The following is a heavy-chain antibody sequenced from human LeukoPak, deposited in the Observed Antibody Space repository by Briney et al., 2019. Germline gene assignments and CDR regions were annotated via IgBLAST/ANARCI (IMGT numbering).Heavy chain of an antibody. Sequence: PGGSLRLSCAASGFTFSSYVMNWVRQAPGKGLEWVSAISGSGGSKYYADSVKGRFTISRDNSKNTLYLQMNSLRAEDTALYYCAKFIPATDAFDYWGQGTLVTVSS. CDR2: ISGSGGSK. D-gene: IGHD6-13*01. CDR1: GFTFSSYV. V-gene: IGHV3-23*01. CDR3: AKFIPATDAFDY. J-gene: IGHJ4*02.